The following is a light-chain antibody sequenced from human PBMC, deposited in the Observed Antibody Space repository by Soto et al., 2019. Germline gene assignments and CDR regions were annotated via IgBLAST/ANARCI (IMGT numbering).Light chain of an antibody. CDR1: QATRSY. J-gene: IGKJ5*01. V-gene: IGKV1-9*01. CDR2: AVS. Sequence: DIPLTQSPSFLSASVGDRVTITCRASQATRSYLAWYQQKPGKAPNLLIYAVSTLQSGVPSRFSGSGSGTEFTLTISSLQPEDFAIYYCQQLKSYPITFGQGTRLEIK. CDR3: QQLKSYPIT.